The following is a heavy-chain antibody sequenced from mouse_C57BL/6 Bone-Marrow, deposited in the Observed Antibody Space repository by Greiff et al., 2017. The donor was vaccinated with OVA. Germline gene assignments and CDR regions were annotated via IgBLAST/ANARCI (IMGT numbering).Heavy chain of an antibody. CDR2: IYPGSGST. V-gene: IGHV1-55*01. CDR3: ARQGVGY. Sequence: QVQLKQPGAELVKPGASVKMSCKASGYTFNSYWIPWVKQRPGQGLEWIGDIYPGSGSTNYNEKFKGKATLTVDTSSSTACMQLSRLTSEDSAGYDCARQGVGYWGQGTTLTVSS. CDR1: GYTFNSYW. J-gene: IGHJ2*01.